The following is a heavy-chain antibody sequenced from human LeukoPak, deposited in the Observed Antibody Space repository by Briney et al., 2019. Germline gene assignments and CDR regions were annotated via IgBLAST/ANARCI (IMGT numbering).Heavy chain of an antibody. CDR2: IYYSGST. V-gene: IGHV4-39*07. D-gene: IGHD3-22*01. Sequence: SETLSLTCTVSGGSISSSSYYWGWIRQPPGKGLEWIGSIYYSGSTYYNPSLKSRVTISVDTSKNQFSLKLSSVTAADTAVYYCARLSYDSSQDDAFDIWGQGTMVTVSS. J-gene: IGHJ3*02. CDR1: GGSISSSSYY. CDR3: ARLSYDSSQDDAFDI.